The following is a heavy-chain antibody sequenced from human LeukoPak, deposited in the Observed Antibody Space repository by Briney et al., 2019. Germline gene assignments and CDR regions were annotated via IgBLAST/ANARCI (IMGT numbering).Heavy chain of an antibody. CDR1: GFTFSTYA. D-gene: IGHD6-19*01. J-gene: IGHJ6*03. CDR2: ISYDGSSK. CDR3: ARDFVSSGWYEYMDV. V-gene: IGHV3-30*04. Sequence: GRSLRLSCAASGFTFSTYAMHWVRQAPGKGLEWVAVISYDGSSKYYADSVKGRFTISRDNSKNTLYLQMNSLRAEDMAVYYCARDFVSSGWYEYMDVWGKGTTVTVSS.